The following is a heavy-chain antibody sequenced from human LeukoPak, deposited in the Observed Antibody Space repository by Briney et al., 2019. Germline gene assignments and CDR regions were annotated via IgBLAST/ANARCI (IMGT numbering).Heavy chain of an antibody. Sequence: SETLSLTCTVSGGSVSSGNFYWSWVRQPAGEGLKWIGYVYHSGSTNYSPSLKSRITMSVDTSKNQFSLKLTSVTAADTAVYYCARDRAPDSSGWYRFFDSWGQGTLVTVSS. CDR1: GGSVSSGNFY. CDR2: VYHSGST. D-gene: IGHD6-19*01. CDR3: ARDRAPDSSGWYRFFDS. J-gene: IGHJ4*02. V-gene: IGHV4-61*01.